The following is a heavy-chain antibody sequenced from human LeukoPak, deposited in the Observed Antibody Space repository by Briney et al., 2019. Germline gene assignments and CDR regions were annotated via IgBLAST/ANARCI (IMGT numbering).Heavy chain of an antibody. Sequence: SETLSLTCSVSGASISSSYWSWIRQPPGRGLEWIGYIYHSGDTNSNPSLKSRVTISMDTSKNHFSLKLTSVTAADTAVYYCASLVCYDSLWGQGTLVTVSS. D-gene: IGHD3-22*01. CDR3: ASLVCYDSL. CDR2: IYHSGDT. V-gene: IGHV4-59*08. J-gene: IGHJ4*02. CDR1: GASISSSY.